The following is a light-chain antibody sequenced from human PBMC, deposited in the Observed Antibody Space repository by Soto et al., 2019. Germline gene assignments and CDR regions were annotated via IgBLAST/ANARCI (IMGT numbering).Light chain of an antibody. CDR1: QDISIF. V-gene: IGKV1-33*01. J-gene: IGKJ5*01. CDR2: DAT. CDR3: QQFPDLPLT. Sequence: DIHPTQSPPSLSASIGDRVTITCQATQDISIFLNWYQQKPGKAPELLIYDATILETGVPSRFSGSGSGTDFTFTISGLQPEDLATYYCQQFPDLPLTFGHRTRLEIK.